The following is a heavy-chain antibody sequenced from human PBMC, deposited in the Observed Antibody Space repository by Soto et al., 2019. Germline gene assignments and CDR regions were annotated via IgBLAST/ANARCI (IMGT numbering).Heavy chain of an antibody. Sequence: SEILSHRSTVSGGSISSGGYYLRWIRQHPGKCLERIGYIYYSGSTYYNPSLKSRVTISVDTSKNRFSLKLSSVTAADTAVYYCARDFLGCGGDCYSAGYYYYGMDVWGQGTTVTFSS. J-gene: IGHJ6*02. CDR2: IYYSGST. D-gene: IGHD2-21*02. CDR1: GGSISSGGYY. CDR3: ARDFLGCGGDCYSAGYYYYGMDV. V-gene: IGHV4-31*03.